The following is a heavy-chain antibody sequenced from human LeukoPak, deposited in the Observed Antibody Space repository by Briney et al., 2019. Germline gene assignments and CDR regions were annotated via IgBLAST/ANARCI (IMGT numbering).Heavy chain of an antibody. CDR1: GFTFSNYA. CDR3: AKGYSSGWYYFDY. CDR2: LSGSGGST. Sequence: GGSLRLSCAASGFTFSNYAMSWVRQAPGKGLEWVSTLSGSGGSTYYADSVKGRFTISRDNSKNTLYLQMNSLRAEDTAVYYCAKGYSSGWYYFDYWGQGTLVTVSS. D-gene: IGHD6-19*01. J-gene: IGHJ4*02. V-gene: IGHV3-23*01.